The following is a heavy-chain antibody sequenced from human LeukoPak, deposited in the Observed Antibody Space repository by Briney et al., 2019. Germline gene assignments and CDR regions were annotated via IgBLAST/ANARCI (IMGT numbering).Heavy chain of an antibody. J-gene: IGHJ4*02. CDR1: GGSISSSSYY. CDR2: IYYSGST. Sequence: SETLSLTCTVSGGSISSSSYYWGWIRPPPGKGLEWIGIIYYSGSTYYNPSLKSRVTISVDTSKNQFSLKLSSVTAADTAVYYCARMIYYFDYWGQGTLVTVSS. D-gene: IGHD3/OR15-3a*01. CDR3: ARMIYYFDY. V-gene: IGHV4-39*01.